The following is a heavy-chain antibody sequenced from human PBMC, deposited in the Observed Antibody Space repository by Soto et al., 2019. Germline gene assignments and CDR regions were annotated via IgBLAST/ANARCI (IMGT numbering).Heavy chain of an antibody. CDR3: ARDQYYDILTGSPTLAHYYGMDV. Sequence: ASVKVSCKASGYTFTSYDINWVRQATGQGLEWMGWINAYNGNTNYAQKLQGRVTMTTDTSTSTAYMELRSLRSDDTAVYYCARDQYYDILTGSPTLAHYYGMDVWGQGTTVTVSS. J-gene: IGHJ6*02. CDR1: GYTFTSYD. CDR2: INAYNGNT. D-gene: IGHD3-9*01. V-gene: IGHV1-18*01.